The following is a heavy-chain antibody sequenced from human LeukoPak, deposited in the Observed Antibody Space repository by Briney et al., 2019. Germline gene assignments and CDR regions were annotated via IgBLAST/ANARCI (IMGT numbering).Heavy chain of an antibody. D-gene: IGHD6-13*01. Sequence: GASVKVSCKASGYTFTGYYMHWVRQAPGQGLEWMGWINPNSGGTNYAQKFQGRVTMTRDTSISTAYMELSRLRSDDTAVYYCARSSIAAAYVDWFDRWGQGTLVTVSS. V-gene: IGHV1-2*02. CDR3: ARSSIAAAYVDWFDR. CDR1: GYTFTGYY. CDR2: INPNSGGT. J-gene: IGHJ5*02.